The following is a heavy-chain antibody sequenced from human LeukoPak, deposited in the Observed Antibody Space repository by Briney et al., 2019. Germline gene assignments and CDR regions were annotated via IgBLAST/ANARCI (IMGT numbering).Heavy chain of an antibody. V-gene: IGHV4-34*01. CDR1: GGSFSGYY. CDR2: INHSGST. Sequence: SETLSLTCAVYGGSFSGYYWSWIRQPAGKGLEWIGEINHSGSTNYNPSLKSRVTISEDTSKNQFSLKLSSVTAAVTAVYYCARHGGGYCSSTSCYRSRMDVWGQGTTVTVSS. J-gene: IGHJ6*02. CDR3: ARHGGGYCSSTSCYRSRMDV. D-gene: IGHD2-2*03.